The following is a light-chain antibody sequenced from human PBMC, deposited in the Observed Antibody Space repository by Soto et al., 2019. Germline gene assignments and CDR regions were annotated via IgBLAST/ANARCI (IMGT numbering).Light chain of an antibody. V-gene: IGKV1-5*01. CDR1: QSINTC. CDR3: QQYNSYWT. Sequence: IQLTQSPSSLSASVGDRVTITCRASQSINTCLAWYQQKPGKAPKLLIYDASTLESGVPSRFSGSGSGTEFTLTISSLQPDDFATYYCQQYNSYWTFGQGTKVDNK. CDR2: DAS. J-gene: IGKJ1*01.